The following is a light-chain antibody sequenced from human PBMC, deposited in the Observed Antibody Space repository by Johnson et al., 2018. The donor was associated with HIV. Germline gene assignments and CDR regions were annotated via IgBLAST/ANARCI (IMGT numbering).Light chain of an antibody. Sequence: QSVLNQPPSVSAAPGQRVTRSYSGSSSNIGNNFVSWFRQLPLRAPKVLIYDNNKRPSGIPDRFSGSKSGTSATLGITGLQTGDEADYYCGTWDSSLSAYVFGTGTKVTVL. CDR3: GTWDSSLSAYV. J-gene: IGLJ1*01. V-gene: IGLV1-51*01. CDR1: SSNIGNNF. CDR2: DNN.